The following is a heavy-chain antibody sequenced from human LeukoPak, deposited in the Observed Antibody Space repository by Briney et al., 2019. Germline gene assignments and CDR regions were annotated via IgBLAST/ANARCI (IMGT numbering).Heavy chain of an antibody. D-gene: IGHD2-15*01. Sequence: PSETLSLTCTVSGGSISSYYWSWIRQPPGKGLEWIGYIYYSGSTNYNPSLKSRVTISVDTSKNQFSLKLGSVTAADTAVYYCARGVCSGGSCYLSLNYWGQGTLVTVSS. CDR1: GGSISSYY. V-gene: IGHV4-59*01. J-gene: IGHJ4*02. CDR2: IYYSGST. CDR3: ARGVCSGGSCYLSLNY.